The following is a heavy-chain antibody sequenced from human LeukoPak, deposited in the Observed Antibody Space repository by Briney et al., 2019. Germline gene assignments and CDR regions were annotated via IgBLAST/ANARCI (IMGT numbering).Heavy chain of an antibody. V-gene: IGHV4-31*03. CDR1: GGSISSGGYY. CDR2: IYYSGST. D-gene: IGHD2-15*01. J-gene: IGHJ6*04. CDR3: ARDREDHAPSPFYGMDV. Sequence: SQTLSLTCTVSGGSISSGGYYWSWIRQHPGKGLEWIGYIYYSGSTYYNPSLKSRVTMSVDTSKNQFSLKLSSVTAADTAVYYCARDREDHAPSPFYGMDVWGKGTTVTVSS.